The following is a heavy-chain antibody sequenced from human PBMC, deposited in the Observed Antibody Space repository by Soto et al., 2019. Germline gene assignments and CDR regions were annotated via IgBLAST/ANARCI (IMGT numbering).Heavy chain of an antibody. CDR1: GGSISSGGYY. CDR3: ARGRYSSSSNWFDP. V-gene: IGHV4-31*03. D-gene: IGHD6-6*01. Sequence: PSETLSLTCTVSGGSISSGGYYWSWIRHHPGKGLEWIGYIYYSGSTYYNPSLKSRVTISVDTSKNQFSLKLRSVTAADTAVYYCARGRYSSSSNWFDPWGQGTLVTVPQ. CDR2: IYYSGST. J-gene: IGHJ5*02.